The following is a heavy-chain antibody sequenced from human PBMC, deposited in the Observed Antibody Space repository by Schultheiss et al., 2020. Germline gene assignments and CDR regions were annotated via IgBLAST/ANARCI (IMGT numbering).Heavy chain of an antibody. J-gene: IGHJ5*02. CDR1: GGSISSYY. CDR2: IYYSGST. V-gene: IGHV4-59*01. CDR3: AREMATTKTGWFDP. Sequence: SETLSLTCTVSGGSISSYYWSWIRQPPGKGLEWIGYIYYSGSTNYNPSLKSRVTISVDTSKNQFSLKLSSVTAADTAVYYCAREMATTKTGWFDPWGQGTLGTASA. D-gene: IGHD5-12*01.